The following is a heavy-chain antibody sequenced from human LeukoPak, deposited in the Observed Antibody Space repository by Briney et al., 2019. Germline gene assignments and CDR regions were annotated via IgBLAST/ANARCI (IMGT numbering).Heavy chain of an antibody. D-gene: IGHD3-10*01. J-gene: IGHJ4*02. CDR2: INQDGTEK. V-gene: IGHV3-7*01. CDR1: GFTFTTYW. Sequence: GESLRLSCAASGFTFTTYWMSWVRQAPGKGLEWVANINQDGTEKYYVDSVKGRFTISRDNAQNSLYLQMNSLRVEDTAVYFCARDHGGSYSYWGQGTLVTVSS. CDR3: ARDHGGSYSY.